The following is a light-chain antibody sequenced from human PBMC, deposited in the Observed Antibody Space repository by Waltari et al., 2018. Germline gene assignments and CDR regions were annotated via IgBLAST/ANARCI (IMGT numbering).Light chain of an antibody. Sequence: AVQLTQSPSSLSASVGDRVTITCRASQAISSALAWYPQKPGKAPNLLIYDASNLESGVPSRFSGSGSGTHFTLTISSLQPADFATYYCQQLHSYPVTFGGGTKVEIK. V-gene: IGKV1-13*02. J-gene: IGKJ4*01. CDR2: DAS. CDR1: QAISSA. CDR3: QQLHSYPVT.